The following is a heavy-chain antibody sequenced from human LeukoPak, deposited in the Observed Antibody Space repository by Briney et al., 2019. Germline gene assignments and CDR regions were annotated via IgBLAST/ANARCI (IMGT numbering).Heavy chain of an antibody. V-gene: IGHV5-51*01. D-gene: IGHD3-10*01. CDR1: GYSFTSYW. CDR2: IYPGDSDT. CDR3: ARHGLGSYYRNAFDI. Sequence: GGSLKISCKGSGYSFTSYWIGWVRQMPGKGLEWMGIIYPGDSDTRYSPSFQGQVTVSADKSISTAYLQWSGLKASDTAMYYCARHGLGSYYRNAFDIWGQGTMVTVSS. J-gene: IGHJ3*02.